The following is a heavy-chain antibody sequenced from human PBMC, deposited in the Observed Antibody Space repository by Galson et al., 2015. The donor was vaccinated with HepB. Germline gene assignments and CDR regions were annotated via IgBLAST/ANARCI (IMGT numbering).Heavy chain of an antibody. D-gene: IGHD5-24*01. CDR1: GDSVSSNSAA. V-gene: IGHV6-1*01. CDR2: IYYRSKWNY. J-gene: IGHJ4*02. CDR3: ASTRDGYNSVYYFDY. Sequence: CAISGDSVSSNSAAWNWIRQSPSRGLEWLGRIYYRSKWNYDYTVSVKSRITINPDTSRNQFSLQLNSVTPDDTAVYYCASTRDGYNSVYYFDYWGQGTLVTVSS.